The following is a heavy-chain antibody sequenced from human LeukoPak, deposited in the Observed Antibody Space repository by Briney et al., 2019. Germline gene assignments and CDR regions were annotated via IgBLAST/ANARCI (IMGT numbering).Heavy chain of an antibody. CDR2: INHSGST. J-gene: IGHJ5*02. CDR3: ASVYYDSSGYPRWFDP. D-gene: IGHD3-22*01. CDR1: GGSFIGYY. V-gene: IGHV4-34*01. Sequence: SETLSLTCAVYGGSFIGYYWSWIRQPPGKGLEWIGEINHSGSTNYNPSLKSRVTISVDTSKNQFSLKLSSVTAADTAVYYCASVYYDSSGYPRWFDPWGQGTLVTVSS.